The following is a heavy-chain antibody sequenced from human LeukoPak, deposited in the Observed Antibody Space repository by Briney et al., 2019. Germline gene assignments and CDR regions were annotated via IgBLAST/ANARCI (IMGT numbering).Heavy chain of an antibody. CDR1: GFTFRSYW. J-gene: IGHJ4*02. V-gene: IGHV3-74*01. D-gene: IGHD3-22*01. CDR2: IDNDGSDT. CDR3: ASFSGYYYDSSGLFDY. Sequence: GGSLRLSCAASGFTFRSYWIHWVRQAPGKGLVWVGRIDNDGSDTIYADSVKGRFTVSRDNAKNTLYLQMNSLRAEDTAVYYCASFSGYYYDSSGLFDYWGQGTLVTVSS.